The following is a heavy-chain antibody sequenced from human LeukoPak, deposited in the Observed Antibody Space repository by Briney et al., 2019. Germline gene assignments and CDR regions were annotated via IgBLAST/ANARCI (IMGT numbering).Heavy chain of an antibody. CDR2: IYYSGST. CDR1: GGSISSYY. CDR3: ARDQRDYDILTGYYGSDAFDI. D-gene: IGHD3-9*01. V-gene: IGHV4-59*01. J-gene: IGHJ3*02. Sequence: SETLSLTCTVSGGSISSYYWSWIRQPPGKGLEWIGYIYYSGSTNYNPSLKSRVTISVDTSKNQFSLKLSSVTAADTAVYYCARDQRDYDILTGYYGSDAFDIWGQGTMVTVSS.